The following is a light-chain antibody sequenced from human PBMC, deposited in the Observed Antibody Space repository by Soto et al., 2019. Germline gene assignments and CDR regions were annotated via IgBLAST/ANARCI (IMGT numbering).Light chain of an antibody. J-gene: IGKJ1*01. CDR1: QSVSSN. CDR2: GAA. V-gene: IGKV3-15*01. Sequence: EIVMTHSQATLPVSQWPRASRYSRSSQSVSSNLAGYQQKTDPAPRLLXNGAAARATGIAARFSGSWSGTYFALTISSLQSVDFAVYYWPQYNNCPHHVTFGQGIKVDI. CDR3: PQYNNCPHHVT.